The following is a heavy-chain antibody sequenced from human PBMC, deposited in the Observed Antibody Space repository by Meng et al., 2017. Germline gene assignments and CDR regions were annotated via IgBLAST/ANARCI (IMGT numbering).Heavy chain of an antibody. Sequence: ADGLVQPPAPLLLTAAGFVGSFSGYYWSWIRQPPGKGLEWIGEINHSGSTNYNPSLKSRVTISVDTSKNQFSLKLSSVTAADTAVYYCARGRGSWGYWGQGTLVTVSS. D-gene: IGHD3-16*01. V-gene: IGHV4-34*01. J-gene: IGHJ4*02. CDR2: INHSGST. CDR3: ARGRGSWGY. CDR1: VGSFSGYY.